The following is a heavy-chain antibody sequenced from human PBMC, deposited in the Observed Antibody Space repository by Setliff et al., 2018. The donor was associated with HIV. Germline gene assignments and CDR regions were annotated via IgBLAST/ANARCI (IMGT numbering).Heavy chain of an antibody. CDR1: GGSISSGSYY. Sequence: KPSETLSLTCTVSGGSISSGSYYWSWIRQPAGKGLEWIGHIYTSGSTNYNPSLKSRVTISVDTSKNQFSLKLSSVTAADTAVYYCARNDAFDIWGQGTLVTVSS. CDR2: IYTSGST. CDR3: ARNDAFDI. V-gene: IGHV4-61*09. J-gene: IGHJ3*02.